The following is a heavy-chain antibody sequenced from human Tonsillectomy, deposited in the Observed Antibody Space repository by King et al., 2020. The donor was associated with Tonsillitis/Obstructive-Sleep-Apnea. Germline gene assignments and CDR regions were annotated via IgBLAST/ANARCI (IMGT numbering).Heavy chain of an antibody. V-gene: IGHV3-11*05. CDR3: ARDLREVPAVQTSWFDP. J-gene: IGHJ5*02. CDR1: GFTFSDYY. CDR2: ISSSSMFT. Sequence: VQLVESGGGLVKPGGSLRLSCAASGFTFSDYYMSWIRQAPGKGLEWVSYISSSSMFTNYADSVKGRFTISRDNAKNSLYLQMNSLRAEDTAVYYCARDLREVPAVQTSWFDPWGQGTLVTVSS. D-gene: IGHD2-2*01.